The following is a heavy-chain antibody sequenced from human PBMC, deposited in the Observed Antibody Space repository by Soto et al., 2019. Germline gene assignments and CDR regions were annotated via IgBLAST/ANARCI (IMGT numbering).Heavy chain of an antibody. D-gene: IGHD6-19*01. Sequence: GPPLVNPPQTLTLTCTFSGFSLSTSGMCVRWIRQPPGKALEWLALIDWDDDKYYSTSLKTRLTISKDTSKNQVVLTMTNMDPVDTATYYCARVYGGNAVDSYSGMDGWGQGPTVTVSS. V-gene: IGHV2-70*01. J-gene: IGHJ6*02. CDR2: IDWDDDK. CDR1: GFSLSTSGMC. CDR3: ARVYGGNAVDSYSGMDG.